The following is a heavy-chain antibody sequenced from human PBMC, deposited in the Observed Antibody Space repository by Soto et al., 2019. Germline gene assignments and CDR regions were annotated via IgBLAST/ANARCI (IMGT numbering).Heavy chain of an antibody. CDR2: IIPIFGTA. J-gene: IGHJ3*02. Sequence: ASVKVSCKASGGTFSSYAISWVRHAPGQGLEWMGGIIPIFGTANYAQKFQGRVTITADESTSTAYMELSSLRSEDTAVYYCARAERVDYGEQSDAFDIWGQGTMVTVSS. CDR1: GGTFSSYA. V-gene: IGHV1-69*13. CDR3: ARAERVDYGEQSDAFDI. D-gene: IGHD4-17*01.